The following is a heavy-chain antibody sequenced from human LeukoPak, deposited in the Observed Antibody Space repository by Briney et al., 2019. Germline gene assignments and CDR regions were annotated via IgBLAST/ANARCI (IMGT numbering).Heavy chain of an antibody. CDR2: MFIDGSTT. V-gene: IGHV3-74*01. Sequence: GGSLRLSCAASGFTFTRYWMHWVRQAPGKGLVWVSRMFIDGSTTNYADSVKGRFTISRDNAMNTLLLQMNSLRAEDTAVYYCTRNIAYSFDYWGQGALVTVSS. CDR1: GFTFTRYW. D-gene: IGHD2/OR15-2a*01. CDR3: TRNIAYSFDY. J-gene: IGHJ4*02.